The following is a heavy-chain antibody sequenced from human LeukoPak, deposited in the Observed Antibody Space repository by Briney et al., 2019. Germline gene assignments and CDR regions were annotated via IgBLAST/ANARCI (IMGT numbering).Heavy chain of an antibody. CDR3: ARGYYDILTGYLDWYYFDY. CDR1: GFTFSSYA. CDR2: IKQDGSEK. Sequence: GGSLRLSCAASGFTFSSYAMSWVRQAPGKGLEWVASIKQDGSEKYYVDSVKGRFTISRDNAKNSLYLQMNSLRAEDTAVYYCARGYYDILTGYLDWYYFDYWGQGTLVTVSS. D-gene: IGHD3-9*01. V-gene: IGHV3-7*01. J-gene: IGHJ4*02.